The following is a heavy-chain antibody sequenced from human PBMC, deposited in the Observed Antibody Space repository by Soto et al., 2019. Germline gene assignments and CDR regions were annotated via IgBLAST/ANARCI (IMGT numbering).Heavy chain of an antibody. CDR1: GGTFSSYT. D-gene: IGHD2-8*01. V-gene: IGHV1-69*02. Sequence: QVQLVQSGAEVKKPGSSVKVSCKASGGTFSSYTISWVRQAPGQGLEWMVRIIPILGIANYAQKFQARVTITADKSTITAYMELSRLRSEYTDVYYCARGGDCANGLCRLYYFDYWGQGTLVTVSS. CDR3: ARGGDCANGLCRLYYFDY. J-gene: IGHJ4*02. CDR2: IIPILGIA.